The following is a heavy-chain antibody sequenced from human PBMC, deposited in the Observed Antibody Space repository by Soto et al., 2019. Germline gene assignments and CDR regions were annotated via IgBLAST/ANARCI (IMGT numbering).Heavy chain of an antibody. Sequence: SLTCAVYGGSFSGYYWSWIRQPPGKGLEWIGEINHSGVTNYKPSLKRRVTISVDTSKNQFSLQLKSVTAADTALYYCARFSGSYYYAMDVWGQGSTVTV. J-gene: IGHJ6*02. CDR2: INHSGVT. D-gene: IGHD6-19*01. V-gene: IGHV4-34*01. CDR3: ARFSGSYYYAMDV. CDR1: GGSFSGYY.